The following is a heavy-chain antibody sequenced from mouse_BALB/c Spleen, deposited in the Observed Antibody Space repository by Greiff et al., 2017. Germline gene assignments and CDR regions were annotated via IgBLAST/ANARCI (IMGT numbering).Heavy chain of an antibody. V-gene: IGHV2-6-7*01. CDR2: IWGDGST. CDR1: GFSLTGYG. J-gene: IGHJ4*01. CDR3: AREALITTVVARDYYAMDY. Sequence: QVQLKESGPGLVAPSQSLSITCTVSGFSLTGYGVNWVRQPPGKGLEWLGMIWGDGSTDYNSALKSRLSISKDNSKSQVFLKMNSLQTDDTARYYCAREALITTVVARDYYAMDYWGQGTSVTVSS. D-gene: IGHD1-1*01.